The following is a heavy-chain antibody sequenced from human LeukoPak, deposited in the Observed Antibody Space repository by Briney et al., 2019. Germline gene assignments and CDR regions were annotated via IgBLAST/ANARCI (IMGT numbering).Heavy chain of an antibody. CDR2: IKQDGSEK. J-gene: IGHJ4*02. CDR1: GFTFSNYR. CDR3: ARAIYRYYFDY. Sequence: PGGSLRLSRAASGFTFSNYRMSWVRQTPGKGLEWVANIKQDGSEKYYVDSVKGRFTISRDNAKNSLFLQMNSLRAEDTAVYYCARAIYRYYFDYWGQGTLVTVSS. D-gene: IGHD3-9*01. V-gene: IGHV3-7*01.